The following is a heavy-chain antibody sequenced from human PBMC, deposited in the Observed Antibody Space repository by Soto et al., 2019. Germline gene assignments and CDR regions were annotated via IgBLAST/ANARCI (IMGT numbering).Heavy chain of an antibody. CDR2: ISSRSSFI. Sequence: EVQLVESGGGLVKPGGSLRLSCTASGFTFSTYTMNWVHQAPGKGLEWVSSISSRSSFIYYADSVKGRFTISRDNAKNSLYLQMNPLTAGDTAVYYCASSVAAAGTMDKFDYWGQGTLVTVSS. V-gene: IGHV3-21*01. CDR3: ASSVAAAGTMDKFDY. J-gene: IGHJ4*02. CDR1: GFTFSTYT. D-gene: IGHD6-13*01.